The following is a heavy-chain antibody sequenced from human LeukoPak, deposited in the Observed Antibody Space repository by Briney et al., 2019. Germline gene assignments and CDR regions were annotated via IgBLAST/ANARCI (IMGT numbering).Heavy chain of an antibody. CDR2: IYYSGST. CDR1: GGSISSYY. D-gene: IGHD6-6*01. CDR3: ARVGSSSVDY. J-gene: IGHJ4*02. Sequence: PSETLSLTCTVSGGSISSYYWSWIRQPPGKGLEWIGYIYYSGSTNYNPSLKSRLTISVDTSKNQFSLKLSSVTAADTAVYYCARVGSSSVDYWGQGTLVTVSS. V-gene: IGHV4-59*01.